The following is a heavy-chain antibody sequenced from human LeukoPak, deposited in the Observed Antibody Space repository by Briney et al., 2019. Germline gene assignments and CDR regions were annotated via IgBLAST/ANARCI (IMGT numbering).Heavy chain of an antibody. Sequence: PGGSLRLSCAASGFTFSSHALSWVRQAPGKGLEWVSSLSGSGYNTYYADSVKGRFTISRDNSKNTVYLQMNSLRAEDTAVYYCAKDPYGTRYFVYWGQGTLVTVSS. J-gene: IGHJ4*02. CDR1: GFTFSSHA. V-gene: IGHV3-23*01. CDR3: AKDPYGTRYFVY. CDR2: LSGSGYNT. D-gene: IGHD2-2*01.